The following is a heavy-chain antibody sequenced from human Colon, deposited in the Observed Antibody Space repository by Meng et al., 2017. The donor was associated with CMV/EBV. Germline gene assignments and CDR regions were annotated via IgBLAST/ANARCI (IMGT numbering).Heavy chain of an antibody. CDR2: IRYDGATK. Sequence: GESLKISCAVSGFTVRRFGMHWVRQAPGKGLEWVAFIRYDGATKSYADSVMGRFTISRDDSKNTLYLQMNSLRAEDTAVYYCAKDGWGMTARQGHYFDYWGQGTLVTVSS. D-gene: IGHD6-6*01. CDR3: AKDGWGMTARQGHYFDY. J-gene: IGHJ4*02. V-gene: IGHV3-30*02. CDR1: GFTVRRFG.